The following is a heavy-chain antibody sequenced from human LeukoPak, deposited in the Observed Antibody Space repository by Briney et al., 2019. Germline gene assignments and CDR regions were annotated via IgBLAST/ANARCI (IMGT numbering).Heavy chain of an antibody. Sequence: GRSLRLSCAASGFTFSSYGMHWVRQAPGEGLEWVAVIWYDGSNKYYADSVKGRFTISRDNSKNTLYLQMNSLRAEDTAVYYCARGFDWLLLGPFDYWGQGTLVTVSS. J-gene: IGHJ4*02. CDR1: GFTFSSYG. CDR2: IWYDGSNK. CDR3: ARGFDWLLLGPFDY. V-gene: IGHV3-33*01. D-gene: IGHD3-9*01.